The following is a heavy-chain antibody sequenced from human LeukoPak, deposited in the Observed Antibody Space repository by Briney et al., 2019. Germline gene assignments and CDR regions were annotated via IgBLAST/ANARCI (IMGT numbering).Heavy chain of an antibody. J-gene: IGHJ6*02. D-gene: IGHD3-10*01. Sequence: PSETLSLTCAVYGGSFSGYYWSWIRQPPGKGPEWIGEINHSGSTNYNPSLKSRVTISVDTSKNQFSLKLSSVTAADTAVYYCARRWGSGNYYGSGSYLYYYYGMDVWGQGTTVTVSS. V-gene: IGHV4-34*01. CDR1: GGSFSGYY. CDR3: ARRWGSGNYYGSGSYLYYYYGMDV. CDR2: INHSGST.